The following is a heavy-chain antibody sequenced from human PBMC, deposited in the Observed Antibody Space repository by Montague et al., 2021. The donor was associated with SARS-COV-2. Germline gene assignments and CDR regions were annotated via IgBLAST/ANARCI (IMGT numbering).Heavy chain of an antibody. CDR1: GFTFSSYE. Sequence: SLRLSCAASGFTFSSYEMNWVRQAPGKGLEWVSDISSGGGTMYYAGSVKGRFAISRDNAKNSLSLQMNSLRAEDTAVYYCARDWDYYDSSGCVPSYYYYYGMDVWGQGTTVTVSS. CDR2: ISSGGGTM. V-gene: IGHV3-48*03. CDR3: ARDWDYYDSSGCVPSYYYYYGMDV. D-gene: IGHD3-22*01. J-gene: IGHJ6*02.